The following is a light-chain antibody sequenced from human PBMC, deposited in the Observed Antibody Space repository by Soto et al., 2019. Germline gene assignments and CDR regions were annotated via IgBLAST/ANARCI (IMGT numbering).Light chain of an antibody. CDR3: LQDHHYPLT. J-gene: IGKJ4*01. CDR1: QGIAND. Sequence: AIQMAQSPSSLSSSVGDRVTLTCRASQGIANDVVWFQQKPGSAPNLLLYAAATLQSGGPSRFSGSRSGTAFTLTISSLQPEDFETYYCLQDHHYPLTFGGGTKVEIK. V-gene: IGKV1-6*02. CDR2: AAA.